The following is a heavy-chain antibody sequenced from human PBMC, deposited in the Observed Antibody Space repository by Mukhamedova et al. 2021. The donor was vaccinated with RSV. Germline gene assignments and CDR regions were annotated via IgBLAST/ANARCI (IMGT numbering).Heavy chain of an antibody. D-gene: IGHD6-13*01. CDR3: ARGMGAAGLNFDY. CDR2: IWYDGSNK. CDR1: SSFG. J-gene: IGHJ4*02. V-gene: IGHV3-33*01. Sequence: SSFGMHWVRQAPGKGLEWVAIIWYDGSNKYYADSVKGRFIISRDNSKNTLYLQLNSLRAEDTAVYYCARGMGAAGLNFDYWGQG.